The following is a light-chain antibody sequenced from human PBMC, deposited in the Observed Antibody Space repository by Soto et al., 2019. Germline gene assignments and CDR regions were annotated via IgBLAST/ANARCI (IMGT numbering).Light chain of an antibody. V-gene: IGKV1-39*01. CDR3: QQSYRSPYT. CDR2: GAS. J-gene: IGKJ2*01. Sequence: DIQMTQSPSSLSASVGDRVTVTCRASQNIYTYLNWYQQKPGKAPKLLIYGASSLQSGVSLRFSGGGSRTDFTLTISSLQSEDFATYYCQQSYRSPYTFGQGTKLEIK. CDR1: QNIYTY.